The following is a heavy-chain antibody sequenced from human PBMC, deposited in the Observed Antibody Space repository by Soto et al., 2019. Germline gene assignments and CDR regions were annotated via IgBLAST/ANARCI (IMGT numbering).Heavy chain of an antibody. Sequence: EVQLLESGGGLVQPGGSLRLSCAASGFTFSSYAMSWVRQAPGKGLEWVSAISGSGGSTYYADSVKGRFTISRDNSKNTLYLKMNSVRAEDTAVYYCAKGLPRGIAVAGTGDWFDPWGKGTLVTVSS. CDR2: ISGSGGST. D-gene: IGHD6-19*01. V-gene: IGHV3-23*01. CDR3: AKGLPRGIAVAGTGDWFDP. J-gene: IGHJ5*02. CDR1: GFTFSSYA.